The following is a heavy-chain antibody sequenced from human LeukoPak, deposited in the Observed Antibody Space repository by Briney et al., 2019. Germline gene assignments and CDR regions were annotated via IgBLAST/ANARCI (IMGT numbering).Heavy chain of an antibody. D-gene: IGHD2-2*01. CDR3: ARVPIPPHCSSTSCYSIDY. Sequence: SETLSLTCTVSGGSISSGGYYWSWIRQHPGKGLEWIGYIYYSGSTYYNPSLKSRVTISVDTSKNQFSLKLSSVTAADTAVYHCARVPIPPHCSSTSCYSIDYWGQGTLVTVSS. CDR1: GGSISSGGYY. V-gene: IGHV4-31*03. CDR2: IYYSGST. J-gene: IGHJ4*02.